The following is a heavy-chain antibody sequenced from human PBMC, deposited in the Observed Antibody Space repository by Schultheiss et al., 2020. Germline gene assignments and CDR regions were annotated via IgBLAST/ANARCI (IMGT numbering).Heavy chain of an antibody. Sequence: SATLSLTCTVSGGSISSYYWSWIRQPPGKGLEWIGYIYYSGSTNYNPSLKSRVTISVDTSKNQFSLKLSSVTAADTAVYYCARERRYGMDVWGQGTTVTVAS. CDR1: GGSISSYY. V-gene: IGHV4-59*01. CDR3: ARERRYGMDV. J-gene: IGHJ6*02. CDR2: IYYSGST.